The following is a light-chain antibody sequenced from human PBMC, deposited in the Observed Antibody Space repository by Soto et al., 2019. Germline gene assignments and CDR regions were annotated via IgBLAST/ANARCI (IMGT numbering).Light chain of an antibody. CDR2: LNSDGSH. CDR3: QTWGSGIVV. J-gene: IGLJ2*01. V-gene: IGLV4-69*01. CDR1: SGHSNYA. Sequence: QLVLTQSPSASASLGASVKLTCTLSSGHSNYAIAWHQQQSEKGPRYLMKLNSDGSHSKGDGIPDRFSGSSSGAERYLTISSLQSDDEADNYCQTWGSGIVVFGGGTKITGL.